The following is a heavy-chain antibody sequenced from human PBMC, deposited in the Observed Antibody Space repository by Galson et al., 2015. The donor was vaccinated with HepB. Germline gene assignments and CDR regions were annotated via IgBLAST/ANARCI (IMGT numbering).Heavy chain of an antibody. Sequence: SLRLSCAASGFTFSSYSMNWVRQAPGKGLEWVSSISSSSSYIYYADSVKGRFTISRDNAKNSLYLQMNSLRAEDTAVYYCARAGGGSSSWEDPDYYYYYMDVWGKGTTVTVSS. CDR1: GFTFSSYS. J-gene: IGHJ6*03. CDR3: ARAGGGSSSWEDPDYYYYYMDV. CDR2: ISSSSSYI. V-gene: IGHV3-21*01. D-gene: IGHD6-13*01.